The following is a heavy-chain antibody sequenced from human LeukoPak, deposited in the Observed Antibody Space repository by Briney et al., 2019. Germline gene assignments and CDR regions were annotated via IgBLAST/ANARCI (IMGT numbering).Heavy chain of an antibody. CDR3: GYDFPNWFDP. D-gene: IGHD3-3*01. Sequence: HTGGSLRLSCAASGFTFSSYAMGWVRQAPGEGLEWVSAISGSGGSTYYADSVKGRFTISRDNSKNTLYLQMNSLRAEDTAVYYCGYDFPNWFDPWGQGTLVTVSS. CDR2: ISGSGGST. CDR1: GFTFSSYA. J-gene: IGHJ5*02. V-gene: IGHV3-23*01.